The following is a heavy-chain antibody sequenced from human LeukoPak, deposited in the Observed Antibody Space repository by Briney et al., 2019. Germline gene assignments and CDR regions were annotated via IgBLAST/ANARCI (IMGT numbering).Heavy chain of an antibody. CDR3: AKDEVGQLVEVARTDY. Sequence: GGSLRLSCAASGFTFSDYYMSWVRQAPGKGLEWVSAISGSGGSTYYADSVKGRFTISRDNSKNTLYLQMNSLRAEDTAVYYCAKDEVGQLVEVARTDYWGQGTLVTVSS. CDR2: ISGSGGST. J-gene: IGHJ4*02. V-gene: IGHV3-23*01. D-gene: IGHD6-6*01. CDR1: GFTFSDYY.